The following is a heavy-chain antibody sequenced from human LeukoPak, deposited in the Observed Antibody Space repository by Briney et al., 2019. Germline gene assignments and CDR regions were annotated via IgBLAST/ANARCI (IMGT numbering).Heavy chain of an antibody. CDR3: VKDQRSGPCSSGWSFDY. J-gene: IGHJ4*02. Sequence: GGSLRLSCSASGFTFSSYAMHWVRQAPGKGLEYVSAISSNGGSTYYADSVKGRFTISRDNSKNTLYLQMSSLRAEDTAVYYCVKDQRSGPCSSGWSFDYWGQGTLVTVSS. CDR1: GFTFSSYA. D-gene: IGHD6-19*01. CDR2: ISSNGGST. V-gene: IGHV3-64D*09.